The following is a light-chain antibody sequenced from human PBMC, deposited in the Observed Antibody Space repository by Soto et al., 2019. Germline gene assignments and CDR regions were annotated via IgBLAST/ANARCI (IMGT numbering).Light chain of an antibody. V-gene: IGKV2-28*01. CDR3: IQTLQAPYS. CDR2: LGS. CDR1: QSLRHHNGYNY. J-gene: IGKJ2*01. Sequence: DIVMTQSPLSLPVTPGEPASISCRSSQSLRHHNGYNYLDWYLQKPGQSPQVLIYLGSNRASGVXDXXRGSGSGTVFTLKISRVEAEDVGVYYCIQTLQAPYSFGQGTKLEIK.